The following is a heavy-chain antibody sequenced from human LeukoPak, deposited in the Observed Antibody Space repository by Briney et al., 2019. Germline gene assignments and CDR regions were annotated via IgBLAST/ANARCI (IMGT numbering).Heavy chain of an antibody. CDR1: GFTFSIYW. Sequence: GSLRLSCAASGFTFSIYWMSWVRQAPGKGLEWVANIKRDGSEKYYVDSVKGRFTISRDNVKNSLYLQMNSLRAEDTAVYYCAREYIGSSDFDYWGQGTLVTVSS. CDR3: AREYIGSSDFDY. CDR2: IKRDGSEK. J-gene: IGHJ4*02. V-gene: IGHV3-7*04. D-gene: IGHD1-26*01.